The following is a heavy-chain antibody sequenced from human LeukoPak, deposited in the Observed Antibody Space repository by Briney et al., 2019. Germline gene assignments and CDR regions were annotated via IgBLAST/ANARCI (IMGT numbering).Heavy chain of an antibody. V-gene: IGHV1-18*01. D-gene: IGHD1-1*01. CDR2: ISAYNGNT. CDR1: GGTFSSYA. Sequence: ASVKVSCKASGGTFSSYAISWVRQAPGQGLEWMGWISAYNGNTNYAQKLQGRVTMTTDTSTSTAYMELRSLRSDDTAVYYCARSGPGTTPYYYYYYYMDVWGKGTTVTVSS. J-gene: IGHJ6*03. CDR3: ARSGPGTTPYYYYYYYMDV.